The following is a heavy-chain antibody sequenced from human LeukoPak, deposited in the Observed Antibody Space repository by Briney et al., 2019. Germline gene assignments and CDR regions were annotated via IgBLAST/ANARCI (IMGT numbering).Heavy chain of an antibody. V-gene: IGHV3-30*04. CDR1: GFTFSSYP. CDR2: ISYDGSSK. Sequence: PGGSLRLSCAASGFTFSSYPMHWVRQAPGKGLEWVAVISYDGSSKYYAESVKGRFTISRDDSKNTLYLQMNRLRADDTAVYYCARVGGSSWDWGQGTLVTVSS. J-gene: IGHJ4*02. CDR3: ARVGGSSWD. D-gene: IGHD6-6*01.